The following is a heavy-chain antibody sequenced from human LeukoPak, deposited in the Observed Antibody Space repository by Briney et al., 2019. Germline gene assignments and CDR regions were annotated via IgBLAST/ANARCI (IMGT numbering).Heavy chain of an antibody. Sequence: GGSLRLSCAASGFTFSSYAMSWVRQVPGKGLVWVSVISGSGDNTYCADSVKGRFTISRDNSKNMLYLQMNSLRAEDTAVYYCAKWKYSNSGIDDYWGQGTLVTVSS. CDR3: AKWKYSNSGIDDY. CDR2: ISGSGDNT. V-gene: IGHV3-23*01. D-gene: IGHD6-6*01. CDR1: GFTFSSYA. J-gene: IGHJ4*02.